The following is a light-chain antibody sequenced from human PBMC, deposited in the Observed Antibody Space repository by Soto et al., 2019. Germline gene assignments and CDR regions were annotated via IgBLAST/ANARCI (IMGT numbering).Light chain of an antibody. Sequence: DIQMTQSPSSLSASVGDRVTITCPASQDISNYLNWYQQKPGKATKLLIYYASNFETRVPSRFIGSRSWTDFTFTISNLQPEDISAYYCQQYDNRPSITFGQGTRLEIK. CDR1: QDISNY. CDR3: QQYDNRPSIT. J-gene: IGKJ5*01. V-gene: IGKV1-33*01. CDR2: YAS.